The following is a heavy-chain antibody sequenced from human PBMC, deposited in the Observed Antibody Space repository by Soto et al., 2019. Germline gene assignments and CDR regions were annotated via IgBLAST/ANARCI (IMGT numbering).Heavy chain of an antibody. Sequence: SETLSLTCSVSGFAISRGYYWSWVRQPPGKGLEWIGSIYPSVSSYHNPSLATRLRLSIDTSKNQFTLNLTSVTAADTALYFCARGRRLPDYWGQGTLVTVSS. V-gene: IGHV4-38-2*02. CDR1: GFAISRGYY. CDR2: IYPSVSS. CDR3: ARGRRLPDY. J-gene: IGHJ4*02.